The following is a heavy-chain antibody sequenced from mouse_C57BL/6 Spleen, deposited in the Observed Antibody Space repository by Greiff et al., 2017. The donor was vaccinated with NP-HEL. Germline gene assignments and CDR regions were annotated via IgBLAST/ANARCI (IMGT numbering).Heavy chain of an antibody. CDR3: ARDDYDWAWFAY. J-gene: IGHJ3*01. CDR1: GFTFSSYA. V-gene: IGHV5-4*01. CDR2: ISDGGSYT. Sequence: EVKVEESGGGLVKPGGSLKLSCAASGFTFSSYAMSWVRQTPEKRLEWVATISDGGSYTYYPDNVKGRFTISRDNAKNNLYLQMSHLKSEDTATYYCARDDYDWAWFAYWGQGTLVTVSA. D-gene: IGHD2-4*01.